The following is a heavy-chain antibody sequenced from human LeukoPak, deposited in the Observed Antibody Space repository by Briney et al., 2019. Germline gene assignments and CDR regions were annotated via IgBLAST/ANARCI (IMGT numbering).Heavy chain of an antibody. D-gene: IGHD6-19*01. CDR3: ASPKPYSSHYYGMDV. V-gene: IGHV1-2*02. CDR1: GYTFTGYY. CDR2: INPNSGGT. J-gene: IGHJ6*02. Sequence: ASVKVSCKASGYTFTGYYMHWVRQAPGQGLEWMGWINPNSGGTIYAQKFQGRVTMTRDTSISTAYMELSRLRSDDTAVYYCASPKPYSSHYYGMDVWGQGTTVTVSS.